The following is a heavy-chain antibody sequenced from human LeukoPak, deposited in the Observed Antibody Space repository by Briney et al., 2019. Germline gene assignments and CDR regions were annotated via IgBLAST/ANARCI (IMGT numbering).Heavy chain of an antibody. J-gene: IGHJ6*03. CDR1: GFTFDDYA. V-gene: IGHV3-66*01. D-gene: IGHD6-6*01. CDR2: LYAGGTT. CDR3: ARESSSSSGYYYYYYYMDV. Sequence: GGSLRLSCAASGFTFDDYAMHWVRQAPGKGLEWVSILYAGGTTSYTDSVKGRFTISRDSSKNTLYLQMNSLRAEDTAVYYCARESSSSSGYYYYYYYMDVWGKGTTVTVSS.